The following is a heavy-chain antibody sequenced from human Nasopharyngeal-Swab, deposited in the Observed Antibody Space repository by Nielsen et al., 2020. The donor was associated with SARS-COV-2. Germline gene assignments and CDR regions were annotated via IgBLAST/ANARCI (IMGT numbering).Heavy chain of an antibody. Sequence: SDTLSLTCTVSGDSIRSYYWSWIRQPPGKELEWIGYIYYSGSTNYNPSLKSRVTISIDTSKNQFSLKLSSVTAADTAVYYCARSGSYAKFDYWGRGTLVTVSS. CDR1: GDSIRSYY. J-gene: IGHJ4*02. D-gene: IGHD1-26*01. V-gene: IGHV4-59*01. CDR3: ARSGSYAKFDY. CDR2: IYYSGST.